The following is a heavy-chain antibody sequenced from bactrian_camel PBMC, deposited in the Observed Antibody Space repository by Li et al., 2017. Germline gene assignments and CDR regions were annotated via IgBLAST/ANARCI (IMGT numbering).Heavy chain of an antibody. CDR3: AEGRGSRGEHCYSLNY. J-gene: IGHJ4*01. CDR2: IDSDGDGKT. CDR1: GYAYSSLC. D-gene: IGHD6*01. V-gene: IGHV3S1*01. Sequence: HVQLVESGGGSVQAGGSLTLSCAASGYAYSSLCMAWFRQAPGKEREGIAAIDSDGDGKTSYAASAKGRFTISKDNAKDTLYLQMNNLQPEDTATYYCAEGRGSRGEHCYSLNYWGQGTQVTVS.